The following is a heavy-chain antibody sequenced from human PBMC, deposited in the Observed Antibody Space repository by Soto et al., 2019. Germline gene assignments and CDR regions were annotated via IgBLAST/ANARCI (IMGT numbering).Heavy chain of an antibody. D-gene: IGHD1-26*01. CDR1: GYTFTSYA. V-gene: IGHV1-3*01. Sequence: GASVKVSCKASGYTFTSYAMHWVRQAPGQRLEWMGWINAGNGNTKYSQKFQGRVTITRDTSASTAYMELSSLRSEDTAVYYCAREGVTTYYYTMDVWGQGTTVTVSS. J-gene: IGHJ6*02. CDR3: AREGVTTYYYTMDV. CDR2: INAGNGNT.